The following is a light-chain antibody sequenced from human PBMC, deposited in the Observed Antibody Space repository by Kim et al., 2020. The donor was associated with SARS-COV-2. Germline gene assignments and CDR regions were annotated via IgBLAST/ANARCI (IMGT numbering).Light chain of an antibody. CDR3: QSYDSSLSDSV. Sequence: QRVTISCTGSGSNIGAGYDVHWYQHLPGTAPKLLIYGNSNRPSGVPDRFSGSKSGTSASLAITGLQAEDEADYYCQSYDSSLSDSVFGGGTKLTVL. CDR1: GSNIGAGYD. V-gene: IGLV1-40*01. J-gene: IGLJ2*01. CDR2: GNS.